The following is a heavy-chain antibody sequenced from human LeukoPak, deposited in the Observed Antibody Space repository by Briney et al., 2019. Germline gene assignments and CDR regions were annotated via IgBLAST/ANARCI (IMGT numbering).Heavy chain of an antibody. CDR2: ISSSSSYI. CDR1: GFTFSSYS. CDR3: ARGYSSSWYVYGMDV. Sequence: PGGSLRLSCAASGFTFSSYSMNWVRQAPGKGLEWVSSISSSSSYIYYADSVKGRFTISRDNAKNSLYLQMNSLRAEDTAVYYCARGYSSSWYVYGMDVWGQGTTVTVSS. V-gene: IGHV3-21*01. J-gene: IGHJ6*02. D-gene: IGHD6-13*01.